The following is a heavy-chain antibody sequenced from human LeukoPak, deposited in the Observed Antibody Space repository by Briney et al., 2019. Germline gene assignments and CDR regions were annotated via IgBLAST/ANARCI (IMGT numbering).Heavy chain of an antibody. CDR1: GGSISSYY. J-gene: IGHJ1*01. V-gene: IGHV4-59*08. CDR3: AKYYYGSGSQRYFQH. Sequence: SETLSLTCPVSGGSISSYYWSWIRQPPGKGLEWIGYIYYSGSTNYNPSLKSRVTISVDTSKNQFSLKLSSVTAADTAVYYCAKYYYGSGSQRYFQHWGQGTLVTVSS. D-gene: IGHD3-10*01. CDR2: IYYSGST.